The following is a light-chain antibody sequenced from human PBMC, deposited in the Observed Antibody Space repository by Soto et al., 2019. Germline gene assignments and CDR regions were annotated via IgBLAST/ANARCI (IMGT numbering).Light chain of an antibody. CDR2: AAS. CDR3: QKYNSALGT. V-gene: IGKV1-27*01. J-gene: IGKJ1*01. CDR1: QGISNH. Sequence: DLQMTQSPSSLSASVGDRVTITCRASQGISNHLAWYQQKPGKVPKLLIYAASTLQSGVPSRFSGSGSGTDFTLTISSLQPEDVATYYCQKYNSALGTFGQGTKVEIK.